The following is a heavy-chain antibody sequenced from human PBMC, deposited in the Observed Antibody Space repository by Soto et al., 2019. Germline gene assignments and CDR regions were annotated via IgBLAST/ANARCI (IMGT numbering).Heavy chain of an antibody. D-gene: IGHD3-9*01. CDR2: ISGDGTTI. J-gene: IGHJ4*02. Sequence: DVQLVESGGDSVQPGGSLRLSCAASGFPFSSYWMHWVRHTPGKGLEWVSRISGDGTTIYYADSVTGRFTVSRDNAKNTLSLQMSGLGAEDTDVYYCAREHYGLLTGYYNDHWGQGTLVSVSS. V-gene: IGHV3-74*01. CDR3: AREHYGLLTGYYNDH. CDR1: GFPFSSYW.